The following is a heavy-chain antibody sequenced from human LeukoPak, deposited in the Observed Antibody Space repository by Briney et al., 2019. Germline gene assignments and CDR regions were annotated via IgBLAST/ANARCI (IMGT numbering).Heavy chain of an antibody. CDR3: ARYMGLAYGMDV. D-gene: IGHD1-1*01. V-gene: IGHV3-66*01. J-gene: IGHJ6*02. Sequence: GGSLRLSCAASGLTFSSYAMSWVRQAPGKGLEWVSVIYSGGSTYYADSVKGRFTISRDNSKNTLYLQMNSLRAEDTAVYYCARYMGLAYGMDVWGQGTTVTVSS. CDR2: IYSGGST. CDR1: GLTFSSYA.